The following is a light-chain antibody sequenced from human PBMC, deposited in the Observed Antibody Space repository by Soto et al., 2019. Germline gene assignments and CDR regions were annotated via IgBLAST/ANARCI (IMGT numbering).Light chain of an antibody. J-gene: IGKJ1*01. CDR1: QSVSSSY. CDR3: QQYNNWWT. V-gene: IGKV3-15*01. Sequence: EIVLTQSPGTLSLSPGGRATLSCRASQSVSSSYLAWYQQRPGQAPRLLIYGASTRATGIPARFSGSGSGTEFTLTISSLQSEDFAVYYCQQYNNWWTFGQGTKV. CDR2: GAS.